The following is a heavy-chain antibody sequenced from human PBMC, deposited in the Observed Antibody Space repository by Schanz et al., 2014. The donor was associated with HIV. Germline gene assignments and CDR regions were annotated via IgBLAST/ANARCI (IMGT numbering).Heavy chain of an antibody. D-gene: IGHD2-21*01. CDR3: ARGFHFKTRDFDFDK. CDR1: GFTFTSYW. V-gene: IGHV3-74*02. CDR2: INSDGSST. Sequence: EVQLVESGGGLVQPGGSLRLSCAASGFTFTSYWMSWVRQAPGKGLVWVSRINSDGSSTSYADSVKGRFTISRDNAKNTLYLQMNSLTPDDTAMYYCARGFHFKTRDFDFDKWGRGTLVTVSS. J-gene: IGHJ4*02.